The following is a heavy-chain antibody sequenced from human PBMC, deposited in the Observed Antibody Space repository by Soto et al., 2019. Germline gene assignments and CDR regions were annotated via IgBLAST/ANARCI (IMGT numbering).Heavy chain of an antibody. D-gene: IGHD2-8*01. CDR3: GRDSGTYCTNGVCYNFDY. Sequence: PGGSLRLSCASSGFTFSDYYMSWIRQAPGKGLEWVSYISSSGSTIYYADSVKGRFTISRYNAKNSLYLQINSLRAEDTAVYYCGRDSGTYCTNGVCYNFDYWGQGTLVTVSS. CDR1: GFTFSDYY. V-gene: IGHV3-11*01. J-gene: IGHJ4*02. CDR2: ISSSGSTI.